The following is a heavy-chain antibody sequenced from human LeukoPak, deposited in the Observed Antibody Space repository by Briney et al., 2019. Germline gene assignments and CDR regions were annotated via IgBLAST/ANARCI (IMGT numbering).Heavy chain of an antibody. CDR3: ARGAVQKLAARPDKTLYYYYYMDV. J-gene: IGHJ6*03. Sequence: ASVKVSCKASGYTFTSYGISWVRQAPGQGLEWMGWISAYNGNTNYAQKFQGRVTITADKSTSTAYMELSSLRSEDTAVYYCARGAVQKLAARPDKTLYYYYYMDVWGKGATVTVSS. V-gene: IGHV1-18*01. CDR2: ISAYNGNT. D-gene: IGHD6-6*01. CDR1: GYTFTSYG.